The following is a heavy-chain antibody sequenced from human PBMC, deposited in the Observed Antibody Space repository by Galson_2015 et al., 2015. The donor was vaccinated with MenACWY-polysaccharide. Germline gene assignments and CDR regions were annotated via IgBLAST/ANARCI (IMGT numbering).Heavy chain of an antibody. CDR1: GFTFSTHW. V-gene: IGHV3-23*01. D-gene: IGHD3-3*01. CDR3: AKDSTDFLSVAGRFDH. J-gene: IGHJ5*02. CDR2: IRSSGTNT. Sequence: SLRLSCAASGFTFSTHWMHWVRQAPGKGLEWVSAIRSSGTNTYYADSVKGRFTISRDNSKNTLYLQMNSLRAEDTAVYYCAKDSTDFLSVAGRFDHWGQGTLVTVSS.